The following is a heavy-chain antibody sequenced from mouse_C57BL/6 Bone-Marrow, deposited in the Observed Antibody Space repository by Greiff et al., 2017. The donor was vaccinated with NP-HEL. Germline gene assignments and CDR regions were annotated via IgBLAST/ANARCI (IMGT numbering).Heavy chain of an antibody. J-gene: IGHJ1*03. CDR1: GYTFTSYW. V-gene: IGHV1-55*01. Sequence: QVQLKQPGAELVKPGASVKMSCKASGYTFTSYWITWVKQRPGQGLEWIGDIYPGSGSTNHNEKFKSKATLTVTTSSSPAYMQLSSLTSEDSAVYYGARGIGEDWYFDVWGTGTTVTVSS. CDR3: ARGIGEDWYFDV. D-gene: IGHD3-1*01. CDR2: IYPGSGST.